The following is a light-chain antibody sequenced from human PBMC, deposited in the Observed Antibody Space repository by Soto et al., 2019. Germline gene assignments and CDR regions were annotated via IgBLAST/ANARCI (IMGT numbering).Light chain of an antibody. J-gene: IGLJ1*01. Sequence: QSLLTQPAAVSASPGQSIAISCTGTSRDGGSYNLVSWYQQHPGKAPKLLIYEVSKRPSGVSNRFSGSKSGNTASLTISGLQAEDEADYYCCSYAGSSTFGPYVFGTGTKVTVL. CDR3: CSYAGSSTFGPYV. CDR1: SRDGGSYNL. CDR2: EVS. V-gene: IGLV2-23*02.